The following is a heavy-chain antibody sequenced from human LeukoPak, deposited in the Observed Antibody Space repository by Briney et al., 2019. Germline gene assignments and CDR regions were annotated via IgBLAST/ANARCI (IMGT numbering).Heavy chain of an antibody. CDR3: ARILRTGIASY. V-gene: IGHV3-7*01. CDR2: IKQDGSEK. Sequence: GGSLRLSCAASGFTFSTYGMLWVRQAPGKGLEWVANIKQDGSEKDYVDSVKGRFTISRDNAKNSLYLQMNSLRAEDTAVYYCARILRTGIASYWGQGTLVTVSS. J-gene: IGHJ4*02. CDR1: GFTFSTYG. D-gene: IGHD6-13*01.